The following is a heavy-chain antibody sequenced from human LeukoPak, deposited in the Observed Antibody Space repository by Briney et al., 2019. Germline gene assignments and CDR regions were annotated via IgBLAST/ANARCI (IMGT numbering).Heavy chain of an antibody. CDR3: ARDSSGYSNDAFDI. Sequence: ASVKVSCKASGYTFTSYGISWVRQATGQGLEWMGWISAYNGNTNYAQKLQGRVTMTTDTSTSTAYMELRSLRSDDTAVYYCARDSSGYSNDAFDIWGQGTMVTVSS. D-gene: IGHD3-22*01. CDR1: GYTFTSYG. V-gene: IGHV1-18*01. J-gene: IGHJ3*02. CDR2: ISAYNGNT.